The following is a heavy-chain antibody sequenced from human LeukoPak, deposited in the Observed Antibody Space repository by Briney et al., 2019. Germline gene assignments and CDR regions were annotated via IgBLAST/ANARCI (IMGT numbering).Heavy chain of an antibody. V-gene: IGHV3-48*01. CDR3: ARRPGN. D-gene: IGHD1-14*01. J-gene: IGHJ4*02. Sequence: GGSLRLSCAASGFTFSSYSMNWVRQAPGKGLEWVSYISSSSSTIYYADSVKGRFTISRDSSKNTLFLQMNDLTVEDTARYYCARRPGNWGQGILVTVSS. CDR2: ISSSSSTI. CDR1: GFTFSSYS.